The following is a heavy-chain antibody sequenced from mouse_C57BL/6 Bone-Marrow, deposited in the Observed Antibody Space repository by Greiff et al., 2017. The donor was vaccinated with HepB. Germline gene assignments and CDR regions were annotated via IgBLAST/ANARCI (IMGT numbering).Heavy chain of an antibody. D-gene: IGHD1-1*01. J-gene: IGHJ2*01. Sequence: EVKVVESGGGLVQSGRSLRLSCATSGFTFSDFYMEWVRQAPGKGLEWIAASRNKANDYTTEYSASVKGRFIVSRDTSQSILYLQMNALRAEDTAIYYCARDLINYFDYWGQGTTLTVSS. CDR3: ARDLINYFDY. CDR2: SRNKANDYTT. V-gene: IGHV7-1*01. CDR1: GFTFSDFY.